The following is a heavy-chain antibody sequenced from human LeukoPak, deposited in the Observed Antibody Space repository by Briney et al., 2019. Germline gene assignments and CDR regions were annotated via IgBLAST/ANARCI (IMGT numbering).Heavy chain of an antibody. CDR3: ARDLTERYFDWLPIDY. D-gene: IGHD3-9*01. Sequence: GGSLRLSCAASGFTFSSYAMSWVRQAPGKGLEWVSAISGSGGSTYYADSVKGRFTISRDNSKNTLYLQMNSLRAEDTAVYYCARDLTERYFDWLPIDYWGQGTLVTVSS. CDR1: GFTFSSYA. J-gene: IGHJ4*02. V-gene: IGHV3-23*01. CDR2: ISGSGGST.